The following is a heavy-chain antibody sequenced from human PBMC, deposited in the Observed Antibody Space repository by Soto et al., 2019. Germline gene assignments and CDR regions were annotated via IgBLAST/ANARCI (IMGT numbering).Heavy chain of an antibody. CDR1: GFSLSTSGVA. V-gene: IGHV2-5*02. Sequence: QITLKESGPTLVKPTQTLTVTCTFSGFSLSTSGVAVGWVRQPPEKALEWLALIFWDDDKRYSPSLKSRLTIPRDTSKNHVVLTMANMEPVDTATYYCARLLYGSGSYQFDYWGQGTLVTVSS. D-gene: IGHD3-10*01. CDR3: ARLLYGSGSYQFDY. J-gene: IGHJ4*02. CDR2: IFWDDDK.